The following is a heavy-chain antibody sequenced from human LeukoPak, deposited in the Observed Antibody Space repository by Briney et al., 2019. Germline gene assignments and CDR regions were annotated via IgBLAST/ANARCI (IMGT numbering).Heavy chain of an antibody. V-gene: IGHV4-39*01. J-gene: IGHJ4*02. Sequence: PSETLSLTCTVSGGSIGSSDYYWGWIRQPPGKGLEWIGSIYYTGSTYYNPSLKSRVTISVDTSKNQFSLKLSSVTAADTAVYYCGGISSMIVVVITAPFDSWGQGTLVTVSS. CDR2: IYYTGST. CDR3: GGISSMIVVVITAPFDS. CDR1: GGSIGSSDYY. D-gene: IGHD3-22*01.